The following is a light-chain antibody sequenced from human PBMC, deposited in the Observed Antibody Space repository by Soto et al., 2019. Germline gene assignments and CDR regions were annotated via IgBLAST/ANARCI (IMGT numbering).Light chain of an antibody. CDR3: QQYNSWPLS. V-gene: IGKV3-15*01. CDR2: GAS. J-gene: IGKJ4*01. CDR1: QSVERH. Sequence: EKVMTQFPATLSVSPGERATLSCRASQSVERHLAWYQQKPGQAPHLLIYGASIRATGIPARFSGGGSETEFTLTIRSLQSEDFALYYCQQYNSWPLSFGGGTKVEIK.